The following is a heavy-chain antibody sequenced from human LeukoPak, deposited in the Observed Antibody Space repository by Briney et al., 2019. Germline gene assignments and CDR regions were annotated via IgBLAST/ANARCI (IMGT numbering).Heavy chain of an antibody. CDR3: ASMGYYYDSSGYYRY. D-gene: IGHD3-22*01. CDR1: GFTFSSYA. CDR2: ISYDGSNK. J-gene: IGHJ4*02. V-gene: IGHV3-30-3*01. Sequence: GGSLRLSCAASGFTFSSYAMHWVRQAPGKGLEWVAVISYDGSNKYYADSVKGRFTISRDNSKNTLYLPMNSLRAEDTAVYYCASMGYYYDSSGYYRYWGQGTLVTVSS.